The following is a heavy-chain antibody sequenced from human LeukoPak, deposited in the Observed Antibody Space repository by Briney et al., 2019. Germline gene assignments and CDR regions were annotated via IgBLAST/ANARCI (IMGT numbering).Heavy chain of an antibody. CDR3: ASRSMVRTVGYYYGMDD. D-gene: IGHD4/OR15-4a*01. J-gene: IGHJ6*02. CDR2: IYYSGNT. CDR1: GASISSDY. Sequence: ASETLSLTCTVSGASISSDYWSWVRQPPGKGREWIGYIYYSGNTNYNPSLTSRATISVDTSKKQFSLKLSAVTAADTAVYYCASRSMVRTVGYYYGMDDWGQGTTVTVSS. V-gene: IGHV4-59*12.